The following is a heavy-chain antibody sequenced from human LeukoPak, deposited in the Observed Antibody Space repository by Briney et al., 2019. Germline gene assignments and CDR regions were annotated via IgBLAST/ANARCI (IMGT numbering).Heavy chain of an antibody. Sequence: GGSLRLSCAASGFTFSRYAMGWVRQAPGKGLEWVSTVNENGGRTYYADSVKGRFTMSRDDSRSTLYLQMNSLRAEDTAVYYCAKEGRPNSGGGFFDYWGQGTRVTVSS. V-gene: IGHV3-23*01. D-gene: IGHD5-12*01. CDR1: GFTFSRYA. CDR2: VNENGGRT. CDR3: AKEGRPNSGGGFFDY. J-gene: IGHJ4*02.